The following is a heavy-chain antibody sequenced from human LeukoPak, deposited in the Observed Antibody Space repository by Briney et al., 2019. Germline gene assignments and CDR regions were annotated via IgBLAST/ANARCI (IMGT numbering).Heavy chain of an antibody. CDR3: ATLVRGVINYYYYMDV. Sequence: ASVKVSCKASGYTFTSYAISWVRQAPGQGLEWMGGIIPIFGTANYAQKFQGRVTITADESTSTAYMELSSLRSEDTAVYYCATLVRGVINYYYYMDVWGKGTTVTISS. V-gene: IGHV1-69*13. CDR2: IIPIFGTA. J-gene: IGHJ6*03. CDR1: GYTFTSYA. D-gene: IGHD3-10*01.